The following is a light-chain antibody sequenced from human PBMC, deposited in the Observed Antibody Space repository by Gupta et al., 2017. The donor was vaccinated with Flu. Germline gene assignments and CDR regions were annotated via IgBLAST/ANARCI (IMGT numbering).Light chain of an antibody. CDR1: QSVLYSSNSKNY. Sequence: DIVMTQSPDSLAVSLGERATINCKSSQSVLYSSNSKNYLAWYQQKPRQPPKLLIYWASTREAGVPDRFSGSGYGKDLTLTISSRQEEDVAVYYCQQDDSDPPWTFGQGTKVEIK. V-gene: IGKV4-1*01. CDR3: QQDDSDPPWT. J-gene: IGKJ1*01. CDR2: WAS.